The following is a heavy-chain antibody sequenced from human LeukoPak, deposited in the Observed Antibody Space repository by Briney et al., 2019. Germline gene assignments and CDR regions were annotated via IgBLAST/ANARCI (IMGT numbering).Heavy chain of an antibody. J-gene: IGHJ4*02. CDR1: GGSISSGSYY. CDR3: ARSRYCGGDCPIDY. CDR2: IYTSGST. V-gene: IGHV4-61*02. D-gene: IGHD2-21*02. Sequence: SETLSLTCTVSGGSISSGSYYWSWIRQPAGKGLEWIGRIYTSGSTNYNPSLKSRVTISVDTSKNQFSLKLSSVTAADTAVYYCARSRYCGGDCPIDYWGQGTLVTVSS.